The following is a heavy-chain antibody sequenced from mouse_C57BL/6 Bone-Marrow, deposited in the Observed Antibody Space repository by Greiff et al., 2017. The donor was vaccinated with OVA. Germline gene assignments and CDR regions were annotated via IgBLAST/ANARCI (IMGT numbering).Heavy chain of an antibody. CDR2: IYPGGGYT. Sequence: QVQLQQSGAELVRPGTSVKMSCKASGYTFTNYWIGWAKQRPGHGLEWIGDIYPGGGYTNYNEKFKGKATLTADKSSSTAYMQFSSLTSEDSAIYYGARVGRPGAMDYWGQGTSVTVSS. J-gene: IGHJ4*01. V-gene: IGHV1-63*01. CDR3: ARVGRPGAMDY. CDR1: GYTFTNYW.